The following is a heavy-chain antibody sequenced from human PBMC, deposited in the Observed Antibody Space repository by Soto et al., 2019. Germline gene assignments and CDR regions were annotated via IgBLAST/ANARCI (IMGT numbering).Heavy chain of an antibody. D-gene: IGHD2-2*01. CDR3: ARGIEGSHQGPYYYGMDV. CDR2: IYYSGST. Sequence: QVQLQESGPGLVKPSETLSLTCTVSGGSVSSGSYYWSWIRQPPGKGLEWMGYIYYSGSTNYNPLHTGRVTISLNTSKHPFSLKLSSATAADPAVYYCARGIEGSHQGPYYYGMDVWGQGTTVTVSS. V-gene: IGHV4-61*01. CDR1: GGSVSSGSYY. J-gene: IGHJ6*02.